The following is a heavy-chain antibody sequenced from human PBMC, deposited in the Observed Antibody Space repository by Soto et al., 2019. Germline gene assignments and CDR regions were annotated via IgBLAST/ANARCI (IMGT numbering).Heavy chain of an antibody. CDR3: ARERLTGTTYYFDY. V-gene: IGHV4-30-2*01. Sequence: SETLSLTCAVSGGSISSGGYSWSWIRQPPGKGLEWIGYIYHSGSTYYNPSLKSRVTISVDRSKNQSSLKLSSVTAADTAVYYCARERLTGTTYYFDYWGQGTLVTVSS. CDR1: GGSISSGGYS. D-gene: IGHD1-20*01. J-gene: IGHJ4*02. CDR2: IYHSGST.